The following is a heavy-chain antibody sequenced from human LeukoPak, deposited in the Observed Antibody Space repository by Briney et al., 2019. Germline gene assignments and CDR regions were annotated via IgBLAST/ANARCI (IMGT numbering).Heavy chain of an antibody. CDR3: ARDIGGYSYGRYYYYYMDV. CDR2: FDPEDGET. Sequence: ASVKVSCKVSGYTLTELSMHWVRQAPGKGLEWMGGFDPEDGETIYAQKFQGRVTMTEDTSTDTAYMELSGLRSEDTAVYYCARDIGGYSYGRYYYYYMDVWGKGTTVTISS. CDR1: GYTLTELS. V-gene: IGHV1-24*01. D-gene: IGHD5-18*01. J-gene: IGHJ6*03.